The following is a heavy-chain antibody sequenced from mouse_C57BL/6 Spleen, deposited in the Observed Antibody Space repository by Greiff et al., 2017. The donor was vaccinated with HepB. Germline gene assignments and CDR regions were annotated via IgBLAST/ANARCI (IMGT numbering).Heavy chain of an antibody. V-gene: IGHV5-6*01. Sequence: EVQVVESGGDLVKPGGSLKLSCAASGFTFSSYGMSWVRQTPDKRLEWVATISSGGSYTYYPDSVKGRFTISRDNAKNTLYLQMSSLKSEDTAMYYCARCGDDYDDGWYFDVWGTGTTVTVSS. CDR1: GFTFSSYG. J-gene: IGHJ1*03. D-gene: IGHD2-4*01. CDR2: ISSGGSYT. CDR3: ARCGDDYDDGWYFDV.